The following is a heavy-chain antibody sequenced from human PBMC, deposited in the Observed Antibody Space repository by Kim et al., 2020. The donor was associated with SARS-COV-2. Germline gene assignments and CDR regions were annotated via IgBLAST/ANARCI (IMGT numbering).Heavy chain of an antibody. Sequence: ASVKVSCKASGYTFTSYYMHWVRQASGQGLEWMGIINPSGGSTSYAQKFQGRVTMTRDTSTSTVYMELSSLRSEDTDVYYCARSPVVVVADRLDYWGQGTMITVSS. CDR1: GYTFTSYY. D-gene: IGHD2-15*01. V-gene: IGHV1-46*01. CDR2: INPSGGST. J-gene: IGHJ4*02. CDR3: ARSPVVVVADRLDY.